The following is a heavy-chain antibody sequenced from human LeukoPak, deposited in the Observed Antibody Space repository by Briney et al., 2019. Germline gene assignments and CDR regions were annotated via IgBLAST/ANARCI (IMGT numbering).Heavy chain of an antibody. J-gene: IGHJ5*02. CDR1: GYTFTSYG. Sequence: ASVKVSCKASGYTFTSYGISWVRQAPGQGLEWMGWISAYNGNTNYAQKLQGRVTMTTDTSTSTAYMELRSLRSDDTAVYYCARGRRYCSRTSCPNWFDPWGQGTLVTVSS. CDR3: ARGRRYCSRTSCPNWFDP. D-gene: IGHD2-2*01. V-gene: IGHV1-18*01. CDR2: ISAYNGNT.